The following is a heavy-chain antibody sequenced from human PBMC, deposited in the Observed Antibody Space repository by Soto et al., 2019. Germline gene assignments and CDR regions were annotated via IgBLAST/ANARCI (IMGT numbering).Heavy chain of an antibody. D-gene: IGHD3-3*01. CDR3: HGGSDYDFWSGYSNDYYYYGMDV. J-gene: IGHJ6*02. CDR1: GGSISSYC. Sequence: SETLSLTCTVSGGSISSYCWSWIRQPAGKGLEWIGRIYTSGSTNYNPSLKSRVTMSVDTSKNQFSLKLSSVTAADTAVYYCHGGSDYDFWSGYSNDYYYYGMDVWGQGTTVTVSS. V-gene: IGHV4-4*07. CDR2: IYTSGST.